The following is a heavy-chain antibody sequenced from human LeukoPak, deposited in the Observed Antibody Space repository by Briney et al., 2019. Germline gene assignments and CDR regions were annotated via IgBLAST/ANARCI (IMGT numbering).Heavy chain of an antibody. Sequence: PGGSLRLSCAASGFTFSSYAMSWVHQAPGKGLEWVSIISGSGGSTYYADSVKGRFTISRDNSKNTLYLQMNSLRAEDTAVYYCAKDVVPAATPTEYFQHWGQGTLVTVSS. CDR1: GFTFSSYA. CDR3: AKDVVPAATPTEYFQH. J-gene: IGHJ1*01. D-gene: IGHD2-2*01. CDR2: ISGSGGST. V-gene: IGHV3-23*01.